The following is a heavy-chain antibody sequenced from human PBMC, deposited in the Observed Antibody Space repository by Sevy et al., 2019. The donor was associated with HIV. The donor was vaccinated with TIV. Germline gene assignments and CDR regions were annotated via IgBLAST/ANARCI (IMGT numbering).Heavy chain of an antibody. CDR3: ARVSSGYYYFDY. V-gene: IGHV3-7*01. J-gene: IGHJ4*02. D-gene: IGHD3-22*01. CDR2: IKKDGSEK. CDR1: GFTFSSYW. Sequence: GGSLRLSCAASGFTFSSYWMSWVRQAPGKGLEWVANIKKDGSEKYYVDSVKGRFTISRDNAKNSLYRQMNSLRAEDTAVYDCARVSSGYYYFDYWGQGTLVTVSS.